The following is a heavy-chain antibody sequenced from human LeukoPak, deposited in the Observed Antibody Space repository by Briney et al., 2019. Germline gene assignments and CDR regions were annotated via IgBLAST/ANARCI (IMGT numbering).Heavy chain of an antibody. J-gene: IGHJ4*02. CDR2: IIPIFGTA. CDR1: GGTFSSYA. D-gene: IGHD2-2*01. CDR3: ARARIPAAYGYYFDY. V-gene: IGHV1-69*13. Sequence: SVKVSCKASGGTFSSYAISWVRQAPGQGLEWIGGIIPIFGTANYAQKFQGRVTITADESTSTAYMELSSLRSEDTAVYYCARARIPAAYGYYFDYWGQGTLVTVSS.